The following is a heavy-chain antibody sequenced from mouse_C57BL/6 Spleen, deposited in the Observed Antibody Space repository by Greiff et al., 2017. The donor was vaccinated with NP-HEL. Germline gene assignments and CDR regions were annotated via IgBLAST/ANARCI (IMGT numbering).Heavy chain of an antibody. J-gene: IGHJ4*01. Sequence: EVQLQQSGPELVKPGASVKISCKASGYTFTDYYMNWVKQSHGKSLEWIGDINPNNGGTSYNQKFKGKATLTVDKSSSTAYMELRSLTSEDSAVYYCAREGKNYGNYGYYAMDYWGQGTSVTVSS. CDR3: AREGKNYGNYGYYAMDY. CDR2: INPNNGGT. CDR1: GYTFTDYY. D-gene: IGHD2-1*01. V-gene: IGHV1-26*01.